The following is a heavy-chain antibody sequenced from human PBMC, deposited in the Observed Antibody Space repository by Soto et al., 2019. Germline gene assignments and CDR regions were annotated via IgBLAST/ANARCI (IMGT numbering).Heavy chain of an antibody. Sequence: QVQLVESGGGVVQPGRSLRLSCAASEFTFSDYAMHWVRQAPGKGLEWVAVISDDGDKVFYADSMKERLTISRDNSKSTLFLQLSSLGPEDSAFYYCASAHYHDSSGPNGHAFDIWGKGTLVTVSS. V-gene: IGHV3-30-3*01. CDR3: ASAHYHDSSGPNGHAFDI. CDR1: EFTFSDYA. CDR2: ISDDGDKV. D-gene: IGHD3-22*01. J-gene: IGHJ3*02.